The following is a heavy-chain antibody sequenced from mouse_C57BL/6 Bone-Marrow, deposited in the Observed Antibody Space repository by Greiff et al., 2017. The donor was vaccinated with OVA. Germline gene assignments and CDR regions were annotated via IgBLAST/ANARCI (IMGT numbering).Heavy chain of an antibody. CDR1: SYTFTSYT. CDR3: ASLWYFDV. Sequence: VQLQQSGAELARPGASVKMSCKASSYTFTSYTMHWVKQRPGQGLEWIGYINPSSGYTKYNQKFKDKATLTADKSSSTAYMQLSSLTSEDSAVYYCASLWYFDVWGTGTTVTVSS. V-gene: IGHV1-4*01. J-gene: IGHJ1*03. CDR2: INPSSGYT.